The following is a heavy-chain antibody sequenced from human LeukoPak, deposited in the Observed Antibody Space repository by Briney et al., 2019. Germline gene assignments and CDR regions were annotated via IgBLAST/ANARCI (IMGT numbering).Heavy chain of an antibody. CDR3: ARDPIYQYYYDSSGPHFDY. J-gene: IGHJ4*02. V-gene: IGHV3-21*01. Sequence: KPGGSLRLSCAASGFTFSSYSMNWVRQAPGKGLEWVSSISSSSSYIYYADSVKGRFTISRDNAKNSLHLQMNSLRAEDTAVYYCARDPIYQYYYDSSGPHFDYWGQGTLVTVSS. CDR1: GFTFSSYS. D-gene: IGHD3-22*01. CDR2: ISSSSSYI.